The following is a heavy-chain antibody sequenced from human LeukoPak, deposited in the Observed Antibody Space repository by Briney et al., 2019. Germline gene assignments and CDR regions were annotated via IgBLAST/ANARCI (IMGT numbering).Heavy chain of an antibody. CDR3: ARSAARLRYYYAMDV. J-gene: IGHJ6*02. CDR2: IYSGGNT. D-gene: IGHD6-6*01. V-gene: IGHV3-53*04. CDR1: GFTVSSNY. Sequence: GGSLRLSCAASGFTVSSNYMSWVRQAPGKGLEWVSVIYSGGNTYYADSAKGRFTISRHNSKNTLYLQMSSLRAEDTAVYFCARSAARLRYYYAMDVWGQGTTVTVCS.